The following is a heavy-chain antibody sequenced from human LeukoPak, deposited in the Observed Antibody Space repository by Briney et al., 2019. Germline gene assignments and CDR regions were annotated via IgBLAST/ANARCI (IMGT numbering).Heavy chain of an antibody. Sequence: GGSLRLSCAASGSTFSSYGMHWVRQAPGKGLEWVTFIRYDGSNKYYADSVKGRFTISRDNSKNTLYLRMNSLRAEDTAVYYCARFTPRLTREKFDYWGQGTLVTVSS. V-gene: IGHV3-30*02. CDR3: ARFTPRLTREKFDY. D-gene: IGHD2-2*01. CDR1: GSTFSSYG. J-gene: IGHJ4*02. CDR2: IRYDGSNK.